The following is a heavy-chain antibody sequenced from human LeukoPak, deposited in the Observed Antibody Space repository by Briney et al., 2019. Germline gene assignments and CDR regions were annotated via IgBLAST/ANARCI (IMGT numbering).Heavy chain of an antibody. CDR1: GFTFSSYG. J-gene: IGHJ4*02. CDR2: ISYDGSNK. Sequence: PGGSLRLSCAASGFTFSSYGMHWVRQAPAKGLEWVALISYDGSNKYYADSVKGRFTISRDNSKNTLYLQMNSLRAEDTAVYYCAKSTTVTQRGYFDYWGQGTLVTVSS. CDR3: AKSTTVTQRGYFDY. D-gene: IGHD4-17*01. V-gene: IGHV3-30*18.